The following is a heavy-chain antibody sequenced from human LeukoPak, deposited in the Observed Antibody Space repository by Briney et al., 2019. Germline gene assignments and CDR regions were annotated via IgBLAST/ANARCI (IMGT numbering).Heavy chain of an antibody. V-gene: IGHV4-34*01. CDR2: INHSGST. CDR3: ARLVLNTFGGVIAPSMDV. D-gene: IGHD3-16*02. CDR1: GGSFSGYY. Sequence: PSETLSLTCAVYGGSFSGYYWSWIRQPPGKGLEWIGEINHSGSTNYNPSLKSRVTISVDTSKNQFSLKLSSVTAADTAVYYCARLVLNTFGGVIAPSMDVWGEGTTVTVSS. J-gene: IGHJ6*04.